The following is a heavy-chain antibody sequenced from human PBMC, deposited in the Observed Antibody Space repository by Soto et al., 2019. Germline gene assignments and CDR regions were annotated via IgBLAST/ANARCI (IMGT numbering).Heavy chain of an antibody. CDR2: ISSSSSYT. V-gene: IGHV3-11*05. J-gene: IGHJ6*02. CDR1: GFTFSDYY. CDR3: ARENGYSYGKKYYYYGMDV. Sequence: PGGSLRLSCAASGFTFSDYYMSWIRQAPGKGLEWVSYISSSSSYTNYADSVKGRFTISRNNAKNSLYLQMNSLRAEDTAVYYCARENGYSYGKKYYYYGMDVWGQGTTVTVSS. D-gene: IGHD5-18*01.